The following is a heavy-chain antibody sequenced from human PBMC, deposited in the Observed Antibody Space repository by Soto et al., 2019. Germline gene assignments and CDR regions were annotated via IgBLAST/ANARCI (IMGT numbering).Heavy chain of an antibody. CDR2: ISGSGGST. CDR3: AKDPVEVTTVYYFDY. V-gene: IGHV3-23*01. D-gene: IGHD1-20*01. Sequence: GESLKISCAASGFTLSIYAMSWVRQAPGKGLEWVSAISGSGGSTYYADSVKGRFTISRDNSKNTLYLQMNSLRAEDTAVYYCAKDPVEVTTVYYFDYWGQGTLVTVSS. J-gene: IGHJ4*02. CDR1: GFTLSIYA.